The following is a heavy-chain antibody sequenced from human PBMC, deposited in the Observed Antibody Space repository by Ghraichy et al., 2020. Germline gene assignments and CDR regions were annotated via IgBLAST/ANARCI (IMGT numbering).Heavy chain of an antibody. J-gene: IGHJ2*01. CDR3: AREATTTYGHLGHGYFDL. D-gene: IGHD3-10*01. V-gene: IGHV4-38-2*02. Sequence: SETLSLTCTVSGYSISSGYYWGWIRQPPGKGLEWIGSIYHSGSTYCNPSLKSRVTLSVDTSKNQFSLKLSSVTAADTAVYYCAREATTTYGHLGHGYFDLWGRGTLVTVSS. CDR1: GYSISSGYY. CDR2: IYHSGST.